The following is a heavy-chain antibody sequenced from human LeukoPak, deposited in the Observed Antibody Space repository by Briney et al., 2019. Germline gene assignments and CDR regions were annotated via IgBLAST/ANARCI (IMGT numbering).Heavy chain of an antibody. J-gene: IGHJ4*02. V-gene: IGHV4-31*03. CDR3: ARTITIFGALGYFDY. Sequence: SQTLSLTCTVSGTSISSGAYSRSWVRQHPGKGLEWIAYIYYSGNTYYNPSLKRRVTISVDTSKNQFSLKLSSVTAADTAVYYCARTITIFGALGYFDYWGQGTLVTVSS. CDR2: IYYSGNT. CDR1: GTSISSGAYS. D-gene: IGHD3-3*01.